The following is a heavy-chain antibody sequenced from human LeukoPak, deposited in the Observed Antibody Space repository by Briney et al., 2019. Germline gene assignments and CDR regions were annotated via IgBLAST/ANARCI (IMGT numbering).Heavy chain of an antibody. D-gene: IGHD7-27*01. V-gene: IGHV1-18*01. CDR3: AKIAEAHWVPFDL. J-gene: IGHJ2*01. CDR1: GYIFNNYG. CDR2: VSAYTGNT. Sequence: ASGKLSCTASGYIFNNYGIGWVRQAPGQGLEWMGWVSAYTGNTDYPKKFQGRVTMTTDTSTTTAYMDLRSLRSDDTAVYYCAKIAEAHWVPFDLWGRGTLVTVSS.